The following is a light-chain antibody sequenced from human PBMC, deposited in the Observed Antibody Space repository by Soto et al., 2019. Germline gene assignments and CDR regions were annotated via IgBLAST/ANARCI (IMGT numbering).Light chain of an antibody. Sequence: QSALTQPASVSGSPGQSITISCTGTSSDVGGYNYVSWYQQHPGKAPKLMIYDVSNRPSGVSNRFSGSKSGNTASLTISGLQAEDEVDYSCSSYTSNSPPYVFATGTTLPVL. CDR3: SSYTSNSPPYV. CDR2: DVS. CDR1: SSDVGGYNY. J-gene: IGLJ1*01. V-gene: IGLV2-14*01.